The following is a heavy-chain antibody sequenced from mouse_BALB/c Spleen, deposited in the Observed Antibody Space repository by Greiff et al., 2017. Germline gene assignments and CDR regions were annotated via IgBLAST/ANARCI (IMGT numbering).Heavy chain of an antibody. CDR3: ASSSGYGEDAMDY. Sequence: EVKLVESGGGLVKPGGSLKLSCAASGFTFSDYYMYWVRQTPEKRLEWVATISDGGSYTYYPDSVKGRFTISRDNAKNNLYLQMSSLKSEDTAMYYCASSSGYGEDAMDYWGQGTSVTVSS. V-gene: IGHV5-4*02. D-gene: IGHD3-1*01. CDR1: GFTFSDYY. J-gene: IGHJ4*01. CDR2: ISDGGSYT.